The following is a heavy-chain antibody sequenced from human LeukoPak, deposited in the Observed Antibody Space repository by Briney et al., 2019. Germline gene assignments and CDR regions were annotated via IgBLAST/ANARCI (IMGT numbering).Heavy chain of an antibody. D-gene: IGHD2-2*01. J-gene: IGHJ5*01. Sequence: GESLKISCKGSGYSFTSYWIGWVRQMPRKGLEWMGIIYPGDSDTRYSPSFQGQVTFSADKSISTAYLQWSSLKASDTAMYYCARRSYCYSTSCYGYWFDSWGQGTLVTVSS. V-gene: IGHV5-51*01. CDR1: GYSFTSYW. CDR3: ARRSYCYSTSCYGYWFDS. CDR2: IYPGDSDT.